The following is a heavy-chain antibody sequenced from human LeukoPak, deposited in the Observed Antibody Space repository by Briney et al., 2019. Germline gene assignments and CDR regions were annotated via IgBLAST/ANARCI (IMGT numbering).Heavy chain of an antibody. V-gene: IGHV4-31*03. D-gene: IGHD3-10*01. Sequence: PSQTLSLTCTVSGGSISSGGYYWSWIRQHPGKGLEWIGYIYYSGSTYYNPSLKSRVTISVDTPKNQFSLKLSSVTAADTAVYYCAGGGYYYGSGRLSYYYYYMDVWGKGTTVTVSS. CDR2: IYYSGST. CDR1: GGSISSGGYY. J-gene: IGHJ6*03. CDR3: AGGGYYYGSGRLSYYYYYMDV.